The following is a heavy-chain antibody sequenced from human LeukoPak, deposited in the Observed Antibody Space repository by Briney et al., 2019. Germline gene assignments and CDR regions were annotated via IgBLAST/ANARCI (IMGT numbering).Heavy chain of an antibody. CDR2: INPNSGGT. CDR3: AREGGYCSGGSCLDY. CDR1: GYTFTGYY. Sequence: ASVKVSCKASGYTFTGYYMHWVRPAPGQGLEWMGWINPNSGGTNYAQKFQGWVTMTRDTSISTAYMELSRLRSDDTAVYYCAREGGYCSGGSCLDYWGQGTLVTVSS. J-gene: IGHJ4*02. V-gene: IGHV1-2*04. D-gene: IGHD2-15*01.